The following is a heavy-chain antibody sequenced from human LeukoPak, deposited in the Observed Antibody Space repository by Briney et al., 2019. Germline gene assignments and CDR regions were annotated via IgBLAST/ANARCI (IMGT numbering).Heavy chain of an antibody. Sequence: GGSLRLSCAASEFSVGSNYMTWVRQAPGKGLEWVAIMEEYGSYIFYVDSVKGRFIISRDNARNSLYLQMNNLRAEDTAVYYCARPRGCGSARCNNFDSWGQGTLVTVSS. J-gene: IGHJ4*02. V-gene: IGHV3-7*01. CDR2: MEEYGSYI. D-gene: IGHD2-2*01. CDR1: EFSVGSNY. CDR3: ARPRGCGSARCNNFDS.